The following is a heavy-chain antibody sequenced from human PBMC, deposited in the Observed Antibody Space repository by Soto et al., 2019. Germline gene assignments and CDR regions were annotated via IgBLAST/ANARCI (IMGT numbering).Heavy chain of an antibody. D-gene: IGHD1-7*01. V-gene: IGHV1-3*01. CDR3: AREELELIRFYYYGMDV. J-gene: IGHJ6*02. Sequence: ASVKVSCKASGYTFTSYAMHWVRQAPGQRLEWMGWINAGNGNTKYSQKFQGRVTITRDTSASTAYMELSSLRSEDTAVYYCAREELELIRFYYYGMDVWGQGTTVTVSS. CDR1: GYTFTSYA. CDR2: INAGNGNT.